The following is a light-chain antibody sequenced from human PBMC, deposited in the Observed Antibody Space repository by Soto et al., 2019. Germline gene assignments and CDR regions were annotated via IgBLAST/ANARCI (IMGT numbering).Light chain of an antibody. CDR2: GAS. J-gene: IGKJ5*01. V-gene: IGKV3-15*01. CDR1: QSVSSSY. Sequence: IVLTHSPCTLSLSPGERATLSCRASQSVSSSYLAWYQQKPGQAPRLLIYGASTRATGIPARFSGSGSGTEFTLTISSLQSEDFAVYYCQQYNNWPPITFGQGTRLEI. CDR3: QQYNNWPPIT.